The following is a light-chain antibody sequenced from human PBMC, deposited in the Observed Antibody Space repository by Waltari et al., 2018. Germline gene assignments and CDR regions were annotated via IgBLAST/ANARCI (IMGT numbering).Light chain of an antibody. CDR3: QQYNSYSWT. CDR1: QSISNY. CDR2: DAS. V-gene: IGKV1-5*01. Sequence: DIQMTQSPSSLSASVGDRVTITCRTSQSISNYLNWYQQKPGKAPNLLIYDASSLESGVPSRFSGSGSGTEFTLTISSLQPDDFATYYCQQYNSYSWTFGQGTKVEIK. J-gene: IGKJ1*01.